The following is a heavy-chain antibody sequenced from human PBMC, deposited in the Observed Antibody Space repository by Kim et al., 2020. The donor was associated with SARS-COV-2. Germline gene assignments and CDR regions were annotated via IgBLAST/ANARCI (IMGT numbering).Heavy chain of an antibody. CDR2: ISWNSGSI. V-gene: IGHV3-9*01. D-gene: IGHD6-19*01. J-gene: IGHJ6*02. Sequence: GGSLRLSCAASGFTFDDYAMHWVRQAPGKGLEWVSGISWNSGSIGYADSVKGRFTISRDNAKNSLYLQMNSLRAEDTALYYCAKGDSGWRGYYYGMDVWDQGTTVTVSS. CDR3: AKGDSGWRGYYYGMDV. CDR1: GFTFDDYA.